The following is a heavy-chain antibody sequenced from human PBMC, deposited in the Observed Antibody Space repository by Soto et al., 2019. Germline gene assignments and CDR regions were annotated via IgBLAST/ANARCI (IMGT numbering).Heavy chain of an antibody. V-gene: IGHV1-18*01. J-gene: IGHJ4*02. CDR2: ISAYNGNT. D-gene: IGHD6-13*01. Sequence: QVQLVQSGAEVKKPGASVKVSCKASGYTFTSYGISWVRQAPGQGLEWMGWISAYNGNTNYAQKLQGIVTMTTDTSTSTASMELRSLSSDDTAVYYCAREAADVTLDYWGQGTRVTVSS. CDR3: AREAADVTLDY. CDR1: GYTFTSYG.